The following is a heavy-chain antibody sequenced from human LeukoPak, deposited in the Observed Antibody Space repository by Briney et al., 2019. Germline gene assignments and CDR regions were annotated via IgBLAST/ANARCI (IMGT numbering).Heavy chain of an antibody. J-gene: IGHJ6*02. V-gene: IGHV4-4*07. CDR3: ARGSRYSYGPYYYYYGMDV. D-gene: IGHD5-18*01. CDR1: GGSISSYY. Sequence: SETLSLTCTVSGGSISSYYWSWIRQPAGKGLEWIGRIYTRGSTNYNPSLKSRVTMSVDTSKNQFSLKLSSVTAADTAVYYCARGSRYSYGPYYYYYGMDVWGQGTTVTVSS. CDR2: IYTRGST.